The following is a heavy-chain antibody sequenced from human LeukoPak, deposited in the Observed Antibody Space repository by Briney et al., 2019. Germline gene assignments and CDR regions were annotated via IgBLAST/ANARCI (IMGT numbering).Heavy chain of an antibody. CDR3: ARWALAALDAFDI. V-gene: IGHV4-39*01. D-gene: IGHD2-15*01. J-gene: IGHJ3*02. CDR2: IYYSGST. CDR1: GGSISSSSYY. Sequence: SETLSLTCTVSGGSISSSSYYWGWIRQPPGKGLEWIGSIYYSGSTYHNPSLKSRVTISVDTSKNQFSLKLSSVTAADTAVYYCARWALAALDAFDIWGQGTMVTVSS.